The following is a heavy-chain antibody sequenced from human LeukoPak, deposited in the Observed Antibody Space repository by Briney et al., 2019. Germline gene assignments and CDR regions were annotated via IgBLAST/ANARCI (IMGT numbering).Heavy chain of an antibody. CDR1: GGSISSGGYY. J-gene: IGHJ5*02. D-gene: IGHD2-15*01. CDR2: IYYSGST. Sequence: PSQTLSLTCTVSGGSISSGGYYWSWIRQHPGKGLEWIGYIYYSGSTYYNLSLKSQVTISVDTSKNQFSLKLSSVTAADTAVYYCARETGGGRPSTTFDPWGQGTLVTVSS. CDR3: ARETGGGRPSTTFDP. V-gene: IGHV4-31*01.